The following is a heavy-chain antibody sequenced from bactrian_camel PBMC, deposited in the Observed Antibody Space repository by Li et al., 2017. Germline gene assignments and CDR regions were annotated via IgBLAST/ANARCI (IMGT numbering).Heavy chain of an antibody. V-gene: IGHV3S60*01. CDR2: IVATSGRT. CDR3: AAGPPVYPDRWNEAERYNY. Sequence: VQLVESGGGSVRAGGSLRLSRVASGYTLPSHYMAWFRQAPGKEREGVACIVATSGRTNYTDSVKGRFTLSQDNKNTVYLQMNSLKPEDTAVYYCAAGPPVYPDRWNEAERYNYWGQGTQVTVS. J-gene: IGHJ4*01. CDR1: GYTLPSHY. D-gene: IGHD7*01.